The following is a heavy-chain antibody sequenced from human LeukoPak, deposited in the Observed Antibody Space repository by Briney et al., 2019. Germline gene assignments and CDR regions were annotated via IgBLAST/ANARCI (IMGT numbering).Heavy chain of an antibody. V-gene: IGHV3-48*01. J-gene: IGHJ1*01. CDR3: AKDPPSFHH. CDR2: ISSSSSTI. CDR1: GFTFSSYS. Sequence: PGGSLRLSCAASGFTFSSYSMNWVRQAPGKGLEWVSYISSSSSTIYYADSVKGRFTISRDNAKNSLYLQMNSLRAEDTAIYYCAKDPPSFHHWGQGTLVTVSS.